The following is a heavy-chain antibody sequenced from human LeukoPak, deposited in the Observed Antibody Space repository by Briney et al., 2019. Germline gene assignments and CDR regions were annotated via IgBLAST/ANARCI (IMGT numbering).Heavy chain of an antibody. D-gene: IGHD6-19*01. CDR3: ASRRGIAVAGSDY. V-gene: IGHV3-30*04. Sequence: PGGSLRLSCAASGFTFSSYAMHWVRQAPGKGLEWVAVISYDGSNKYYADSVKGRFTISRDNSKNTLYLQMNSLRAEDTAVYYCASRRGIAVAGSDYWGQGTLVTVSS. J-gene: IGHJ4*02. CDR2: ISYDGSNK. CDR1: GFTFSSYA.